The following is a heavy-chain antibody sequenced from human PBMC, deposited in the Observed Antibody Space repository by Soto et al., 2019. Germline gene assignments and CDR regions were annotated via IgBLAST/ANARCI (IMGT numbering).Heavy chain of an antibody. J-gene: IGHJ4*02. D-gene: IGHD3-22*01. CDR2: IIPIFGTA. Sequence: SVKVSCKASGCTFSSYAISWVRQAPGQGLEWMGGIIPIFGTANYAQKFQGRVTITADESTSTAYMELSSLRSEDTAVYYCARVDYYDSSGYFEYWGQGTLVSVSS. V-gene: IGHV1-69*13. CDR3: ARVDYYDSSGYFEY. CDR1: GCTFSSYA.